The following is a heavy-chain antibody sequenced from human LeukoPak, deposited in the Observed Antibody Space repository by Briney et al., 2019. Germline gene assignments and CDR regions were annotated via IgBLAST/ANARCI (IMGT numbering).Heavy chain of an antibody. CDR2: ISSSGSTI. CDR3: ARDSSSWYYYYYYYMDV. V-gene: IGHV3-48*04. Sequence: GGSLRLSCAASGFTFSSYAMHWVRQAPGKGLEWVSYISSSGSTIYYADSVKGRFTISRDNAKNSLYLQMNSLRAEDTAVYYCARDSSSWYYYYYYYMDVWGKGTTVTISS. J-gene: IGHJ6*03. D-gene: IGHD6-13*01. CDR1: GFTFSSYA.